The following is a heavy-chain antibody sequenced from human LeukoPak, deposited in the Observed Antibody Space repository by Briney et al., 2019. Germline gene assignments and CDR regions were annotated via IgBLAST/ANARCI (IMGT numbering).Heavy chain of an antibody. CDR1: GYTFIGYY. CDR2: IDPNSGNT. Sequence: ASEKVSCKTFGYTFIGYYVYWVRQAPGQGLEWMGWIDPNSGNTIYAQKFQGRVTITRDTSINTAYMGLSRLTSEDTAVYYCVGISPRFYFDISNSWGQGTLVTVSS. CDR3: VGISPRFYFDISNS. V-gene: IGHV1-2*02. D-gene: IGHD3-22*01. J-gene: IGHJ5*02.